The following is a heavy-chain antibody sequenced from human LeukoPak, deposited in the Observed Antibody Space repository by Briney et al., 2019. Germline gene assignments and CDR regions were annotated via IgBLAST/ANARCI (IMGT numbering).Heavy chain of an antibody. D-gene: IGHD3-10*01. CDR3: AKDLHGAFDY. J-gene: IGHJ4*02. V-gene: IGHV3-53*01. Sequence: PGGSLRLSCTVSGFTVSSNSMSWVRQAPGKGLEWVSFIYSDNTHYSDSVKGRFTISRDNSKNTLYLQMNSLRADDTALYYCAKDLHGAFDYWGQGILVTVSS. CDR2: IYSDNT. CDR1: GFTVSSNS.